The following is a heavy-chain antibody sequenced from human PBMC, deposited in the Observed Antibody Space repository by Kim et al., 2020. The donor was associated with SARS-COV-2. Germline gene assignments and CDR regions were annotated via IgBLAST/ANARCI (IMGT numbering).Heavy chain of an antibody. CDR3: AREGSGSYNWLDP. V-gene: IGHV1-3*01. Sequence: SKNFQGRITITRDTAATTANMELSSLTSKDTAVYYCAREGSGSYNWLDPWGQGTLVTVSS. D-gene: IGHD3-10*01. J-gene: IGHJ5*02.